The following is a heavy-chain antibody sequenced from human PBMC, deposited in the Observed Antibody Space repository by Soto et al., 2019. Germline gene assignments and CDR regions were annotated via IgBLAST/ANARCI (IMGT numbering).Heavy chain of an antibody. CDR2: IIPIFGTA. Sequence: QVQLVQSGAEVKKPGSSVNVSCKASGGTFSSYAISWVRQAPGQGLEWMGGIIPIFGTANYAQKFQGRVTITADKSTSTAYMELSSLRSEDTAVYYCARDFGENYYDSSGYYYEVGYWGQGTLVTVSS. CDR1: GGTFSSYA. CDR3: ARDFGENYYDSSGYYYEVGY. V-gene: IGHV1-69*06. D-gene: IGHD3-22*01. J-gene: IGHJ4*02.